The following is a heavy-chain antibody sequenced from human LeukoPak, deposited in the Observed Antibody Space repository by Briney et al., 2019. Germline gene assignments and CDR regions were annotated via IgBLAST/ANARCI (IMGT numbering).Heavy chain of an antibody. D-gene: IGHD4-17*01. V-gene: IGHV3-7*05. Sequence: GGSLRLSCAASGFTFRNYWMSWVRQAPGKGLEWVANINQDGCEKYYVDSVKGRFTISRDNAKTSLYLQMNTLRAEDTAAYYCARDKSYGDSEDYWGQGTLVTVSS. J-gene: IGHJ4*02. CDR1: GFTFRNYW. CDR2: INQDGCEK. CDR3: ARDKSYGDSEDY.